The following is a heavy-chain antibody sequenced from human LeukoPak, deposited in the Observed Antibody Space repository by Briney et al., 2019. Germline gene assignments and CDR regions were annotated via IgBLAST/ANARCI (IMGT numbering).Heavy chain of an antibody. CDR3: ATSTAAAGTD. J-gene: IGHJ4*02. CDR1: GFTFSSYW. CDR2: IKQDGSEK. V-gene: IGHV3-7*03. Sequence: GGSLRLSCAASGFTFSSYWMSWVRQAPGKGLEWVANIKQDGSEKYYVDSVKGRFTISRDNAKNSLYLQMNSLRAEDTGIYSCATSTAAAGTDWGQGTLVTVSS. D-gene: IGHD6-13*01.